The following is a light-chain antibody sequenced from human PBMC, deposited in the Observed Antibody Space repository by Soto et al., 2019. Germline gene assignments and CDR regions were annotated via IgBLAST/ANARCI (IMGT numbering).Light chain of an antibody. V-gene: IGKV3-20*01. J-gene: IGKJ1*01. CDR2: GAS. CDR3: QQSNNWPWT. CDR1: QSVSSSY. Sequence: EIVLTQSPGTLSLSPGERATLSCRASQSVSSSYLAWYQQKPGQAPRLLIYGASSRATGIPDRFSGSGSGTDFTLTISRLEPEDFAVYYCQQSNNWPWTFGQGTNVEIK.